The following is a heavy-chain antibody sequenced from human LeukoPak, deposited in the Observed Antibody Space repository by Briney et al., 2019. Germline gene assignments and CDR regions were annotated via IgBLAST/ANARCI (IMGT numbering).Heavy chain of an antibody. Sequence: ASVKVSCKASGYTFTSYGISWVRQAPGQGLEWMGWISAYNGNTNYAQKLQGRVTMTTDTSTSTAYMELRSLRSDDTAVYYCAKDPALGLFFDYWGQGTLVTVSS. CDR2: ISAYNGNT. CDR3: AKDPALGLFFDY. D-gene: IGHD7-27*01. J-gene: IGHJ4*02. CDR1: GYTFTSYG. V-gene: IGHV1-18*01.